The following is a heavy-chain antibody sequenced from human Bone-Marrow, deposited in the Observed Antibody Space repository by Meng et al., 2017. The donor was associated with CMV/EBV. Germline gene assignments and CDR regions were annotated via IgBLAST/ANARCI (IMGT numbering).Heavy chain of an antibody. V-gene: IGHV2-5*01. CDR2: IYWNDDK. CDR1: GFSLSTSGVG. CDR3: AHRGDYDFWSGIGGYAY. D-gene: IGHD3-3*01. Sequence: SGPTLVKPTQTLTLTCTFSGFSLSTSGVGVGWIRQPPGKALEWLALIYWNDDKRYSPSLKSRLTITKDTSKNQVVLTMTNMDPVDTATYYCAHRGDYDFWSGIGGYAYWGQGTRVTGSS. J-gene: IGHJ4*02.